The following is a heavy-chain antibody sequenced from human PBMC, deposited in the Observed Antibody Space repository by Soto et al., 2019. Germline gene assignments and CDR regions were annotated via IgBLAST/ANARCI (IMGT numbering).Heavy chain of an antibody. V-gene: IGHV3-74*01. CDR1: GFTFSSYW. CDR2: INSDGSST. CDR3: ARDPYCSSTSCYAAFDI. J-gene: IGHJ3*02. Sequence: GESLKISCAASGFTFSSYWMHWVRQAPGKGLVWVSRINSDGSSTSYADSVKGRFTISRDNAKNTLYLQMNSLRAEDTAVYYCARDPYCSSTSCYAAFDIWGQGTMVTVSS. D-gene: IGHD2-2*01.